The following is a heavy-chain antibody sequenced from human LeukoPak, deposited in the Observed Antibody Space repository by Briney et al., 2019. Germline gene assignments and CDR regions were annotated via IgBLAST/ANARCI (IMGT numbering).Heavy chain of an antibody. CDR1: GFTFSSYA. D-gene: IGHD5-24*01. CDR2: ISGSGGST. V-gene: IGHV3-23*01. CDR3: AREMDGYNFLYGMDV. Sequence: GGSLRLSCAASGFTFSSYAMSWVRQAPGKGLEWVSAISGSGGSTYYADSVKGRFTISRDNAKNSLYLQMNSLRAEDTAVYYCAREMDGYNFLYGMDVWGQGTTVTVSS. J-gene: IGHJ6*02.